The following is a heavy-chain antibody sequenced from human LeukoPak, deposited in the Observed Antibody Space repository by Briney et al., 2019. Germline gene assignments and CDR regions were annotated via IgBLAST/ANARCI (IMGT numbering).Heavy chain of an antibody. CDR3: AGVVSFLSRYSGYHDAFDI. CDR2: MIPIFGTA. D-gene: IGHD5-12*01. J-gene: IGHJ3*02. V-gene: IGHV1-69*13. CDR1: GGTFSSYA. Sequence: SVKVSCKASGGTFSSYAISWVRQAPGQGLEWMGGMIPIFGTANYAQKFQGRVTITADESTSTAYMELSSLRCEDPAVYYCAGVVSFLSRYSGYHDAFDIWGQGTMVTVSS.